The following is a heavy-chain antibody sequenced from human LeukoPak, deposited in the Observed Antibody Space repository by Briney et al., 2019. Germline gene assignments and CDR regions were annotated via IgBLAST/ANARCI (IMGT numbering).Heavy chain of an antibody. CDR1: GFTVSGNY. Sequence: GGSLRLSCAASGFTVSGNYMSWVRQAPGKGLEWVANIKQDGSEKYYVDSVKGRFTISRDNAKNSLYLQMNSLRAEDTAVYYCAREDIVVVVAATSFDYWGQGTLVTVSS. V-gene: IGHV3-7*01. CDR2: IKQDGSEK. CDR3: AREDIVVVVAATSFDY. J-gene: IGHJ4*02. D-gene: IGHD2-15*01.